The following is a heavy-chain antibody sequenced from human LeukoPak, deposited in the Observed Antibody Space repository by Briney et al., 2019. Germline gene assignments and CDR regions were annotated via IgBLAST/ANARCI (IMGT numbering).Heavy chain of an antibody. J-gene: IGHJ4*02. CDR3: ARGNWNDVSPFDY. CDR1: GFTFNTYG. D-gene: IGHD1-1*01. CDR2: ISGSGGST. Sequence: PGGSLRLSCAASGFTFNTYGMNWVRQAPGKGLEWVSAISGSGGSTYYADSVKGRFTISRDNSKNTLYLQMNSLRAEDTAVYYCARGNWNDVSPFDYWGQGTLVTVSS. V-gene: IGHV3-23*01.